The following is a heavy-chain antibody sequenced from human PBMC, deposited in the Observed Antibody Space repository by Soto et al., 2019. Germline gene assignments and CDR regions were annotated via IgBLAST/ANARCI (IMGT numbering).Heavy chain of an antibody. CDR2: ISSGDGKT. J-gene: IGHJ6*01. Sequence: EVQLLESGGGLVQPGGSLRLSCAASGFTFRIYAMSWVRQAPGKGLEWVSSISSGDGKTDYADSVKGRFTISRDNSKNTLWLQMNSLQVEDTAVYYCARGIAVAVPYYYGMDVW. CDR3: ARGIAVAVPYYYGMDV. CDR1: GFTFRIYA. V-gene: IGHV3-23*01. D-gene: IGHD6-19*01.